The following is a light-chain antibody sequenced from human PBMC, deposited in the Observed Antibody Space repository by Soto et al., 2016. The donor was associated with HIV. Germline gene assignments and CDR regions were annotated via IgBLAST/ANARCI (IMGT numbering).Light chain of an antibody. CDR3: QQYNSNSFFT. CDR2: QAS. CDR1: QSISTW. Sequence: DIQMTQSPTTLSASVGDRVTITCRASQSISTWLAWYQQKPGKVPKLLIYQASSLVSGVPSRFSGSGSGTEFTLTISSLQPDDYATYYCQQYNSNSFFTFGQGTKLEIK. J-gene: IGKJ2*01. V-gene: IGKV1-5*03.